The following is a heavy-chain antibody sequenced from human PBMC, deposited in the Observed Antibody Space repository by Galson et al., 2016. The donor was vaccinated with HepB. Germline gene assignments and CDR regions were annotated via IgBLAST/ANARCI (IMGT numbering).Heavy chain of an antibody. J-gene: IGHJ4*02. CDR1: GFTSSKYA. D-gene: IGHD4-17*01. Sequence: SLRLSCAASGFTSSKYAMHWVRQAPGKGLEWLAILSVDGISTFYADSVKGRFTISRDNSKDSLYLQINGLRPEDTGIYYCARDRQTYDGDCLDYWGQGTLVTVSS. CDR2: LSVDGIST. CDR3: ARDRQTYDGDCLDY. V-gene: IGHV3-30-3*01.